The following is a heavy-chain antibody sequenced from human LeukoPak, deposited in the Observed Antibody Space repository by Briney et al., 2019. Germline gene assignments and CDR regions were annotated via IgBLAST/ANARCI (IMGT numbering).Heavy chain of an antibody. Sequence: SETLSLTCTVSGGSISSYYWNWIRQPPGKGLEWIGYIYNSGSTNNNPSLKSRVTISVDTSKKQFSLKLSSVTAADTAVYYCARETPYDSGSYPFDYWGQGILVTVSS. CDR3: ARETPYDSGSYPFDY. J-gene: IGHJ4*02. CDR2: IYNSGST. CDR1: GGSISSYY. D-gene: IGHD3-10*01. V-gene: IGHV4-59*01.